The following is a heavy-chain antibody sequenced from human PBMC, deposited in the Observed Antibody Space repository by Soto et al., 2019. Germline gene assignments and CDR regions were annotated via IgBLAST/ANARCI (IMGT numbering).Heavy chain of an antibody. CDR2: ISAYNGNT. CDR3: AISHTSVRGGPSDY. V-gene: IGHV1-18*04. D-gene: IGHD3-10*01. J-gene: IGHJ4*02. Sequence: QVQLVQSGAEVKKPGASVKVSCKASGYTFTSYGISWVRQAPGQGLEWMGWISAYNGNTNYAPKLQGRVTMTTDTSMRTAYLELRSLRSDETAVDYWAISHTSVRGGPSDYWGQGTLVTVFS. CDR1: GYTFTSYG.